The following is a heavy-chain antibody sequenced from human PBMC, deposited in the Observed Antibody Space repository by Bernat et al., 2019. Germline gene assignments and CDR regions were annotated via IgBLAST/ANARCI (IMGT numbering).Heavy chain of an antibody. Sequence: EVQLVESGGGLVQPGGSLRLSCAASGLTFSSNWMHWVRQAPGKGLVWVSRINSDGTSTSYADSVKGRFTISRDNTKNMLYLQMNSLRAEDTAVYYCTNLCTNCARSYLVTFDIWGQGTMVTV. D-gene: IGHD2-2*01. J-gene: IGHJ3*02. CDR2: INSDGTST. CDR1: GLTFSSNW. CDR3: TNLCTNCARSYLVTFDI. V-gene: IGHV3-74*01.